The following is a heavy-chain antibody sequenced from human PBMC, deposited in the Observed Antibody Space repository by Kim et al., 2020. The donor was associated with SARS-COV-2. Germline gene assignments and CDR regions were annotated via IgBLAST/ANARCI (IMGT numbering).Heavy chain of an antibody. CDR1: GFTFSSHW. D-gene: IGHD6-19*01. V-gene: IGHV3-74*01. Sequence: GGSLRLSCAASGFTFSSHWMHWVRQAPGKGLVWVSRINSDGSTISYADSVKGRFTISRDNAKNTLYLQMNSLRAEETAVYYCARRQFTSGWYYFDYWGQGTLVTVSS. J-gene: IGHJ4*02. CDR3: ARRQFTSGWYYFDY. CDR2: INSDGSTI.